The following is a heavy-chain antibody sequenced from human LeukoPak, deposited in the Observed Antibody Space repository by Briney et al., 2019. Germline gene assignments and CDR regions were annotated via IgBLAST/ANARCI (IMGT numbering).Heavy chain of an antibody. CDR1: GFTFSSYG. V-gene: IGHV3-30*02. CDR3: AKDRDGFDP. D-gene: IGHD2-21*02. J-gene: IGHJ5*02. CDR2: IRYDEINK. Sequence: QTGGSLRLSCAASGFTFSSYGMHWVRQAPGKGLEWVAFIRYDEINKYYADSVKGRFAISRDNSKKTLYLQMSSLRAEDTAVYYCAKDRDGFDPWGQGTLVTVSS.